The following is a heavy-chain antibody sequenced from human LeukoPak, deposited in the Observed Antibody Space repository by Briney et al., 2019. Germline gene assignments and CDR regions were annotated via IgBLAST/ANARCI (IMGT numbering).Heavy chain of an antibody. CDR3: ARDRGYSYGSEGFDY. CDR2: ISAYNGNT. Sequence: GASVTVSCKVSGYTLTELSMHWVRQAPGQGLEWMGWISAYNGNTNYAQKLQGRVTMTTDTSTSTAYMELRSLRSDDTAVYYCARDRGYSYGSEGFDYWGQGTLVTVSS. CDR1: GYTLTELS. D-gene: IGHD5-18*01. V-gene: IGHV1-18*01. J-gene: IGHJ4*02.